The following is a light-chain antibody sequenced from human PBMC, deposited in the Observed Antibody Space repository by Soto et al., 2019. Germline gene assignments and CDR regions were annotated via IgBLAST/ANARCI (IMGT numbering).Light chain of an antibody. CDR2: DAS. V-gene: IGKV3-11*01. CDR3: QQRNTWPPLFT. J-gene: IGKJ3*01. Sequence: EIVLTQSPATLSLSPGERATLSCRASQSVSNYLAWYQQKPGQAPRLLIYDASRRATGIPARFSGSGSGTDFTLTISSLEPEDFAVYYCQQRNTWPPLFTFGPGTNLDIK. CDR1: QSVSNY.